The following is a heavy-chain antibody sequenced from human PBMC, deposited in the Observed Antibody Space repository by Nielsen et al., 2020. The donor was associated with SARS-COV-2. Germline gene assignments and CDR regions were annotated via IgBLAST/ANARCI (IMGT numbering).Heavy chain of an antibody. J-gene: IGHJ4*02. CDR3: VRVRDDGYYYDTGPFDY. D-gene: IGHD3-22*01. Sequence: GGSLRLSCAASGFRFSTQWMHWVRQAPGKGLVWVSRIDGDGSRTTYADSVKGRFTISRDNAENTLYLQMNSLRADDTVVYYCVRVRDDGYYYDTGPFDYWGQGTLVTVSS. CDR1: GFRFSTQW. CDR2: IDGDGSRT. V-gene: IGHV3-74*01.